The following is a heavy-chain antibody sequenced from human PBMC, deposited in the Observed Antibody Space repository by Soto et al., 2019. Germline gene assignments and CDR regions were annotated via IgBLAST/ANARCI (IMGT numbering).Heavy chain of an antibody. D-gene: IGHD4-17*01. CDR1: GGSFSGYY. CDR3: ASLYGDYVDY. V-gene: IGHV4-34*01. J-gene: IGHJ4*02. CDR2: INHSGST. Sequence: QVQLQQWGAGLLKPSETLSLTCAVYGGSFSGYYWSWIRQPPGKGLEWIGEINHSGSTNYNPSLKSRVTISVDTSKNQFSLTLSSVTAADTAVYYCASLYGDYVDYWGQGTLVTVSS.